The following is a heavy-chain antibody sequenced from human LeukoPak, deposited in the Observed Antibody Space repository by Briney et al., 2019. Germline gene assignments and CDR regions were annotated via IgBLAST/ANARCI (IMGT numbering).Heavy chain of an antibody. CDR1: SGSINGYY. CDR2: IYNSESL. CDR3: ARDRSSSYTRDWFDP. Sequence: SETLSLTCTVSSGSINGYYWSWIRQPAGKGLEWIGRIYNSESLNYNPSLKSRVTMSIDTSKSQFSLKLNSVTAADTAVYYCARDRSSSYTRDWFDPWGQGALVTVSS. D-gene: IGHD6-13*01. J-gene: IGHJ5*02. V-gene: IGHV4-4*07.